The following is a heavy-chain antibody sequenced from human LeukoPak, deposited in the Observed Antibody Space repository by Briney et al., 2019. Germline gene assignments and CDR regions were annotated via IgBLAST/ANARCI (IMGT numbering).Heavy chain of an antibody. V-gene: IGHV1-69*06. CDR3: ARDSGYAIRRFDY. CDR2: IIPIFGTA. CDR1: GGTFSSYA. D-gene: IGHD5-12*01. J-gene: IGHJ4*02. Sequence: SVKVSCKASGGTFSSYAISWVRQAPGQGLEWMGGIIPIFGTANYAQKFQGRVMITADKSTSTAYMELSSLRSEDTAVYYCARDSGYAIRRFDYWGQGTLVTVSS.